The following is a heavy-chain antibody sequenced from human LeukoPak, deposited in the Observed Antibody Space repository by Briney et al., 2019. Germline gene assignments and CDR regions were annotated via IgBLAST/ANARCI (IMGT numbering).Heavy chain of an antibody. D-gene: IGHD6-13*01. CDR1: GFTFSSYS. J-gene: IGHJ4*02. V-gene: IGHV3-48*01. CDR3: AKKGGTASEHLYFDY. Sequence: GGSLRLSCAASGFTFSSYSMNWVRQAPGKGLEWLSYITGGTTTITYYADSVKGRFTISRDNAKKILYLQMDSLKAGDTALYYCAKKGGTASEHLYFDYWGQGTLVTVSS. CDR2: ITGGTTTIT.